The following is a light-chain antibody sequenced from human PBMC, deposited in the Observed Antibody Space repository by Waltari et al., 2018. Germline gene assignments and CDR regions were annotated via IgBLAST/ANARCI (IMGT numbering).Light chain of an antibody. Sequence: QSALTQPPSASGSPGQSVTISCTGTSSDVGGHNCVSWYQQHPGKVPKLRIYEVSKLPAGGRDRFSGAKSGKTGSLTVSGLQAEDEADYYCSSCAGGYGVVFGGGTKLTVL. J-gene: IGLJ2*01. CDR1: SSDVGGHNC. CDR2: EVS. CDR3: SSCAGGYGVV. V-gene: IGLV2-8*01.